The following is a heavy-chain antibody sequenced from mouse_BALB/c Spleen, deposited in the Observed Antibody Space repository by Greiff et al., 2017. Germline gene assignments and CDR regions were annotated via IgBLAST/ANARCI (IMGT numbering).Heavy chain of an antibody. D-gene: IGHD1-2*01. Sequence: VMLVESGAELMKPGASVKISCKATGYTFSSYWIEWVKQRPGHGLEWIGEILPGSGSTNYNEKFKGKATFTADTSSNTAYMQLSSLTSEDSAVYYCAREGYHYYGYGYWGQGTTLTVSS. CDR3: AREGYHYYGYGY. J-gene: IGHJ2*01. CDR2: ILPGSGST. CDR1: GYTFSSYW. V-gene: IGHV1-9*01.